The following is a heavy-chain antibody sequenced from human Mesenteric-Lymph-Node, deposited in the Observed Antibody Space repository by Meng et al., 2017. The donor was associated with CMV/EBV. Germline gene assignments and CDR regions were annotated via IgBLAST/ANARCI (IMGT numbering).Heavy chain of an antibody. J-gene: IGHJ4*02. D-gene: IGHD3-10*01. CDR2: IRYDGSHQ. Sequence: GSLRLSCAASGFTFSTYAMHWVRQASGKGLEWVAFIRYDGSHQYYADSVKGRFTISRDNSKKTLYLEMNNLRPDDTAVFYCAKDRGDWNFLYFDHWGQGALVTVSS. CDR1: GFTFSTYA. V-gene: IGHV3-30*02. CDR3: AKDRGDWNFLYFDH.